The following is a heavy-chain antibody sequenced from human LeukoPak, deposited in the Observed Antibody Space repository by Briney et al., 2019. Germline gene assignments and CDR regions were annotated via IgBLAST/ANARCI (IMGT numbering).Heavy chain of an antibody. V-gene: IGHV3-21*01. J-gene: IGHJ3*02. Sequence: GGSLRLSCAASGFTFSSYSMNWVRQAPGKGLEWVSSISSSSSYIYYADSVKGRFTISRDNAKNSLYLQMNSLRAEDTAVYYCASPRFLESLAFDIWGQGTMVTVSS. CDR1: GFTFSSYS. CDR3: ASPRFLESLAFDI. D-gene: IGHD3-3*01. CDR2: ISSSSSYI.